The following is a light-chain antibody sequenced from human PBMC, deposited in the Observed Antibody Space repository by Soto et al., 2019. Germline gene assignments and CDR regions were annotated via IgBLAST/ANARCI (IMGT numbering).Light chain of an antibody. CDR1: SGHSSYA. Sequence: QPLLTQSPSASASLGASVKLTCTLSSGHSSYAIAWHQQQPEKGPRYLMTLNSDGSHSKGDGIPDRFSGSSSGAERYLTISSLQSEDEADYYCQTWGTGIHVVFGGGTKLTV. V-gene: IGLV4-69*01. CDR2: LNSDGSH. CDR3: QTWGTGIHVV. J-gene: IGLJ2*01.